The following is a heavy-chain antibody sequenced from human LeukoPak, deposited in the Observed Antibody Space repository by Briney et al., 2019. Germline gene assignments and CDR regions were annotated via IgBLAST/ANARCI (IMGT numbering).Heavy chain of an antibody. CDR1: GGTFSSYA. CDR2: IIPIFGTA. D-gene: IGHD3-22*01. Sequence: ASVKVSCKASGGTFSSYAISWVRQAPGQGLEWMGLIIPIFGTANYAQKFQGRVTITADESTSTAYMELSSLRSEDTAVYYCARAEYYYDSSGYYGTNWFDPWGQGTLVTVSS. V-gene: IGHV1-69*01. J-gene: IGHJ5*02. CDR3: ARAEYYYDSSGYYGTNWFDP.